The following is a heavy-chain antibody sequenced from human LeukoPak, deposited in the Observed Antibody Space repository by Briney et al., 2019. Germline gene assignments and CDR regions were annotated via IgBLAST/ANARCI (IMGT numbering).Heavy chain of an antibody. CDR3: ARLAYYYDSSGSTYDAFDI. V-gene: IGHV3-21*01. Sequence: PGGSLRLSCAASGFTFSSYSMNWVRQAPGKGLEWVSSISSSSSYIYYADSVKGRFTISRDNAKNSLYLQMNSLRAEDTAVYYCARLAYYYDSSGSTYDAFDIWGQGTMVTVSS. CDR1: GFTFSSYS. CDR2: ISSSSSYI. D-gene: IGHD3-22*01. J-gene: IGHJ3*02.